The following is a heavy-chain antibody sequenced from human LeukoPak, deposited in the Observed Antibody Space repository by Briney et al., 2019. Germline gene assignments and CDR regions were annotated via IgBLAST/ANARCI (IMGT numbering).Heavy chain of an antibody. CDR3: AKGLTTPYMDV. CDR1: GFTFTSYS. V-gene: IGHV3-7*03. Sequence: GGSLRLSCAASGFTFTSYSMNWVRQAPGKGLEWVANIKLDGSEKYYVDSVKGRFTISRDNSKNTLYLQMNSLRAEDTAVYYCAKGLTTPYMDVWGKGTTVTISS. CDR2: IKLDGSEK. J-gene: IGHJ6*03. D-gene: IGHD4-17*01.